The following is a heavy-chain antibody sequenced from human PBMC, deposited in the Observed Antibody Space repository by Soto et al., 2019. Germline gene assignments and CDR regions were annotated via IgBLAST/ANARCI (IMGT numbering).Heavy chain of an antibody. CDR3: AKNGLDNSPSAIDS. D-gene: IGHD2-8*01. V-gene: IGHV3-23*01. CDR2: ITGSGRDT. CDR1: GFTFRNNV. J-gene: IGHJ4*02. Sequence: EVQLLESGGGLAQPGGSLRLSCAASGFTFRNNVLSWVRQAPGKGLDWVSGITGSGRDTYYADSVKGRFTISRANSKNMVFLQMNSLRAEDTALYYCAKNGLDNSPSAIDSWGPGTLVTVSS.